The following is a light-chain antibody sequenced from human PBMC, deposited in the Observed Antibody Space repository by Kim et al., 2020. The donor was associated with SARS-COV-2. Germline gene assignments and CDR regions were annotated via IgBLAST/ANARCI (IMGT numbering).Light chain of an antibody. Sequence: DVVMTQSPLSLSVTLGQPASISCRSSESLLYSDGNTFLNWFQQRPGQSPRRLIYKISNRDSGVPDRFSCSGSGTDFTLEISRVEAEDVGVYYCMQATYMAYTFGQGTKLEI. CDR2: KIS. CDR1: ESLLYSDGNTF. J-gene: IGKJ2*01. V-gene: IGKV2-30*01. CDR3: MQATYMAYT.